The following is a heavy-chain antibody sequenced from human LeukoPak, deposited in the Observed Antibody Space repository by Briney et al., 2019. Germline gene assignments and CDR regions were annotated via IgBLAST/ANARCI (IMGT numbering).Heavy chain of an antibody. V-gene: IGHV3-23*01. CDR2: ISGSGGST. D-gene: IGHD3-22*01. Sequence: GGSLRVSCATSGFTFSSYAMRRFRQPPVNGPHHVSAISGSGGSTYYADSVKGRFTISRDNSKNTLYLQMNSLRAEDTAVYYCAKDTYYYDSSGYYWGQGTLVTVSS. CDR1: GFTFSSYA. CDR3: AKDTYYYDSSGYY. J-gene: IGHJ4*02.